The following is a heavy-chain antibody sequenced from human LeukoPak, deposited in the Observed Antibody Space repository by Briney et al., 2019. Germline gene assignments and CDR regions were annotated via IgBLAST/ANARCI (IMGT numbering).Heavy chain of an antibody. V-gene: IGHV4-38-2*02. J-gene: IGHJ4*02. Sequence: SETLSLTCTVSGYSISSGYYWGWIRQPPGKGLEWIGSIYHSGSTYYNPSLKSRVTISVDTSKNQFSLKLSSVTAADTAVYYCARVYYGSGIRIGYWGQGTLVTVSS. CDR2: IYHSGST. CDR1: GYSISSGYY. D-gene: IGHD3-10*01. CDR3: ARVYYGSGIRIGY.